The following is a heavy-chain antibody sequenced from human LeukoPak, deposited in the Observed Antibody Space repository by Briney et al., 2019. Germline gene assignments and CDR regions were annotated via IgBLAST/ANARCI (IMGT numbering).Heavy chain of an antibody. Sequence: SETLSLTCAVYGGSISSSSYYWGWIRQPPGKGLEWIGNIYYSGNSYYNPSLKSRVTISLDTSNNQFSLKLSSVTAADTAVYYCARHPRERHYDFLTVYEYYGVDIWGQGTTVTVSS. D-gene: IGHD3-9*01. V-gene: IGHV4-39*01. CDR3: ARHPRERHYDFLTVYEYYGVDI. CDR2: IYYSGNS. CDR1: GGSISSSSYY. J-gene: IGHJ6*02.